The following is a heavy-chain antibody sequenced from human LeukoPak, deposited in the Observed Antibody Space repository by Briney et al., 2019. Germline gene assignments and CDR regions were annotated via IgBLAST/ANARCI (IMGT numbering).Heavy chain of an antibody. J-gene: IGHJ4*02. Sequence: SETLSLTCTVSGNSISSSSYYWGWIRQPPGKGLEWIGSIYHSGSTYYNPSLKSRVTISVDTSKNQFSLKLSSVTAADTAVYYCARAGSLNGDYGGKFDYWGQGTLVTVSS. V-gene: IGHV4-39*07. CDR1: GNSISSSSYY. CDR2: IYHSGST. CDR3: ARAGSLNGDYGGKFDY. D-gene: IGHD4-17*01.